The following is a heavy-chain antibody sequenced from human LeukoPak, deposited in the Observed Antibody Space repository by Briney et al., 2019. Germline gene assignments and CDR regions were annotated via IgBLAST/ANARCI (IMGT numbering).Heavy chain of an antibody. CDR1: GFTFSSYA. CDR3: ARAIGGYYGSGSYLNWFDP. D-gene: IGHD3-10*01. CDR2: ISGSGGST. V-gene: IGHV3-23*01. J-gene: IGHJ5*02. Sequence: GGSLRLSCAASGFTFSSYAMSWVRQAPGKGLEWVSAISGSGGSTYYADSVKGRFTISRDNSKNTLYLQMNSLRAEDTAVYYCARAIGGYYGSGSYLNWFDPWGQGTLVTVSS.